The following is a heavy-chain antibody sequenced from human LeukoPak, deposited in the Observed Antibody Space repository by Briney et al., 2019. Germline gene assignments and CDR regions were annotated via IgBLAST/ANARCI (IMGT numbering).Heavy chain of an antibody. CDR2: INWNGVRT. CDR1: GFTFDDYA. V-gene: IGHV3-20*04. J-gene: IGHJ4*02. Sequence: GGSLRLSCAASGFTFDDYAMNWVRQVPGKGLEWVSGINWNGVRTTYADSVKGRFTISRDNAKNSLYLQMNSLRAEDTALYYCARDRGYRSGYGTDHWGQGTLVAVSS. CDR3: ARDRGYRSGYGTDH. D-gene: IGHD5-18*01.